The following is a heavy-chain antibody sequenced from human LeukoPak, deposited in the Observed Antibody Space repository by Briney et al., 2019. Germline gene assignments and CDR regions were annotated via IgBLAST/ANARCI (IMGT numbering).Heavy chain of an antibody. CDR3: ARVNCSSTSCAMVYYYGMDV. CDR1: GFTFRSYW. D-gene: IGHD2-2*01. J-gene: IGHJ6*02. CDR2: ISPDGRST. V-gene: IGHV3-74*01. Sequence: GGSLRLSCAASGFTFRSYWMHWARQVPGKGLVWVSRISPDGRSTNYADSVKGRFTISRDNAKNTLYLQMNSLRAEDTAVYYCARVNCSSTSCAMVYYYGMDVWGQGTTVTVSS.